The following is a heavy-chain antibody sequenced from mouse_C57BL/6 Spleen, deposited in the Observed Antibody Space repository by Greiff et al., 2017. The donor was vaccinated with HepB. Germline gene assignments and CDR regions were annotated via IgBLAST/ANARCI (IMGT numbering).Heavy chain of an antibody. D-gene: IGHD1-1*01. CDR3: TTRGYGSSYGYFDV. Sequence: DVQLQESGAELVRPGASVKLSCTASGFNIKDDYMHWVKQRPEQGLEWIGWIDPENGDTEYASKFQGKATITADTSSNTAYLQLSSLTSEDTAVYYCTTRGYGSSYGYFDVWGTGTTVTVSS. CDR1: GFNIKDDY. CDR2: IDPENGDT. J-gene: IGHJ1*03. V-gene: IGHV14-4*01.